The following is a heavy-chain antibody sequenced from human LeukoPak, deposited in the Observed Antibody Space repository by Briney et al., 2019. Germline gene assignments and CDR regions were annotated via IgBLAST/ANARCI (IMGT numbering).Heavy chain of an antibody. CDR3: ARVRSAGGWTFDH. Sequence: GGSLRPSCAASGFTFSDYYMTWIRQAPGKGLEWISYISSSSSTIYYADSVKDRFTISRDNAKNSLYLQMNSLRAEDTAVYYCARVRSAGGWTFDHWGQGTLVTVSS. CDR1: GFTFSDYY. CDR2: ISSSSSTI. V-gene: IGHV3-11*01. J-gene: IGHJ4*02. D-gene: IGHD3/OR15-3a*01.